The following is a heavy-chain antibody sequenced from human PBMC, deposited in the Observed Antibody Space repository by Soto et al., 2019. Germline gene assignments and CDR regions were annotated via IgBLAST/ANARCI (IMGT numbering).Heavy chain of an antibody. D-gene: IGHD6-13*01. CDR1: GYSFTSYW. Sequence: PGESLKISCKGSGYSFTSYWIGWVRQMPGKGLEWMGIIYPGDSDTRYSPSFQGQVTISADKSISTAYLQWSSLKASDTAMYYCALVRTAGYSSSWHPRDYCYGMDVWGQGTTVTVSS. CDR2: IYPGDSDT. CDR3: ALVRTAGYSSSWHPRDYCYGMDV. V-gene: IGHV5-51*01. J-gene: IGHJ6*02.